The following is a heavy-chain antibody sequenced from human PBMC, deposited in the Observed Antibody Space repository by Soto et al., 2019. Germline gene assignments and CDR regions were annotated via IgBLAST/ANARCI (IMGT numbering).Heavy chain of an antibody. CDR1: GYTFTSYG. V-gene: IGHV1-18*04. CDR2: ISAYNGNT. J-gene: IGHJ6*02. CDR3: ARAGGLEVVVPAAIYYYYGMDV. Sequence: ASVKVSCKASGYTFTSYGISWVRQAPGQGLEWMGWISAYNGNTNYAQKLQGRVTTTTDTSTSTAYMELRSLRSDDTAVYYCARAGGLEVVVPAAIYYYYGMDVWGQGTTVTVSS. D-gene: IGHD2-2*01.